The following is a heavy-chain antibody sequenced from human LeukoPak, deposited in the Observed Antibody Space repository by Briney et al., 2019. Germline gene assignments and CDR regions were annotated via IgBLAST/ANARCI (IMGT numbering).Heavy chain of an antibody. CDR1: GFTFSSYA. Sequence: GGSLRLSFAASGFTFSSYAMPGVRKAPGKGLEGGAVISYDGSNKYYADSVKGRFTIYRDNSKNTLYLQMNSLRAEDTAVYYCARVRYYGSGSYYGAFDIWGQGTMVTVSS. J-gene: IGHJ3*02. CDR2: ISYDGSNK. CDR3: ARVRYYGSGSYYGAFDI. V-gene: IGHV3-30-3*01. D-gene: IGHD3-10*01.